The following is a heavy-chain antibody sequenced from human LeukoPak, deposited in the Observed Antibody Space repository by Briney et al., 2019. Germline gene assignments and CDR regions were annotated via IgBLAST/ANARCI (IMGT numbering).Heavy chain of an antibody. V-gene: IGHV4-59*11. CDR3: ARTSRHFYGSGSNLTPWPADMDV. CDR1: GGSISSHC. Sequence: PSETLSLTCTVSGGSISSHCWTWIRQPPGKGLEWIGYIYYSGSTHYNPSLNSRVTISMDTSKNHFSLKLSSVTAADTAIYYCARTSRHFYGSGSNLTPWPADMDVWGQGTKVTVSS. J-gene: IGHJ6*02. D-gene: IGHD3-10*01. CDR2: IYYSGST.